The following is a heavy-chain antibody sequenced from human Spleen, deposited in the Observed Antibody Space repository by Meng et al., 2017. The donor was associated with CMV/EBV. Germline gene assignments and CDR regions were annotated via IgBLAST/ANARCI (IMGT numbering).Heavy chain of an antibody. CDR1: GFTFSSYA. Sequence: GGSLRLSCAASGFTFSSYAMHWVRQAPGKGLEWVSSISTTSSYIYYADSLKGRFTISRDNGKNTLYLQISSLRVEDTAVYYCAGFGVTITNGLDVWGQGTTVTVSS. D-gene: IGHD3-3*01. CDR3: AGFGVTITNGLDV. V-gene: IGHV3-21*01. CDR2: ISTTSSYI. J-gene: IGHJ6*02.